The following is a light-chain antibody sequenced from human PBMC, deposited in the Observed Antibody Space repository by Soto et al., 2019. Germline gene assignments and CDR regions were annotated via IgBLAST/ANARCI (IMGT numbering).Light chain of an antibody. J-gene: IGKJ2*01. V-gene: IGKV3-20*01. Sequence: VLTQSPGTLSLSPGERATLSCRASQSVSNNYFAWYQQKPGQAPRLLIFGSSDRATGIPDRFSGSGSGTDFTLTISRLEPEDFAVYYCQQYGSSPPYTFGQGTKLEIK. CDR3: QQYGSSPPYT. CDR2: GSS. CDR1: QSVSNNY.